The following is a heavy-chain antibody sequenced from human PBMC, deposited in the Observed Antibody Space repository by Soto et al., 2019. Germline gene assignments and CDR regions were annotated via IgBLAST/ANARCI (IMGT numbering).Heavy chain of an antibody. CDR1: ESIFRGYG. J-gene: IGHJ4*02. CDR3: ARDGVGVTTFWGFLDY. Sequence: GGSLRLSCAVSESIFRGYGMHWVRQAPGKGLEWVAIIRFDGSNIHYADYVMGRFTISRDNSKNMLYLEVNNLRVEDTAVYYCARDGVGVTTFWGFLDYWGQGTLVTGSS. D-gene: IGHD3-10*02. CDR2: IRFDGSNI. V-gene: IGHV3-33*01.